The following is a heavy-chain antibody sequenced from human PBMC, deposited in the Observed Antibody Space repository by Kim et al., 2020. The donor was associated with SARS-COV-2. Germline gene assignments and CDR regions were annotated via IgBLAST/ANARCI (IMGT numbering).Heavy chain of an antibody. CDR3: ARGGRIYSSST. Sequence: SETLSLTCTVSGGSISSYYWSWIRQPPGKGLEWIGYIYNSGSTNYNPSPKSRVTITVDTYKNQFSLKLSSVTAADTAVYYCARGGRIYSSSTWCQGTLVT. CDR1: GGSISSYY. J-gene: IGHJ4*02. CDR2: IYNSGST. V-gene: IGHV4-59*01. D-gene: IGHD6-6*01.